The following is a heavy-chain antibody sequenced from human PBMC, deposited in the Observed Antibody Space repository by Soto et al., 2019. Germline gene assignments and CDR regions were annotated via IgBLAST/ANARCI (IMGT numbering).Heavy chain of an antibody. J-gene: IGHJ6*02. V-gene: IGHV1-18*01. D-gene: IGHD2-2*02. CDR2: ISAYNGNT. CDR1: GYTFTSYG. CDR3: ARDVAIVLVPAAIHDYYYGMDV. Sequence: ASVKVSCKASGYTFTSYGISWVRQAPGQGLEWMGWISAYNGNTNYAQKLQGRVTMTTDTSTSTAYMELRSLRSDDTAVYYCARDVAIVLVPAAIHDYYYGMDVWGQGTTVTVSS.